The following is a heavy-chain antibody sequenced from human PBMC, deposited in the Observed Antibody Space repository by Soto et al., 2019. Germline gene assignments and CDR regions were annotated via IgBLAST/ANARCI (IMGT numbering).Heavy chain of an antibody. CDR1: GGSISTYY. D-gene: IGHD3-10*01. J-gene: IGHJ4*02. V-gene: IGHV4-4*07. CDR3: EREGKGVPYNFDY. CDR2: IYSSGST. Sequence: SETLSLTCTVSGGSISTYYWSWIRQPAGKGLGWIGRIYSSGSTNYNPSLKSRVTMSVDTPKNQFSLKMSSVTAADTAVYYCEREGKGVPYNFDYWGQGTLVTVSS.